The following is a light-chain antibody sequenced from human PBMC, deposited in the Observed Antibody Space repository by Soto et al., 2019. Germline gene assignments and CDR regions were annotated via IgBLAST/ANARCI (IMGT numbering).Light chain of an antibody. CDR1: SGHSSYI. CDR2: LEGSGSY. Sequence: QLVLTQSSSASASLGSSVTLTCTLSSGHSSYIIAWHQQQPGKAPRYLMKLEGSGSYNKGSGVPDRFSGSSSGADRYLTISNLQFEDEADYYCETWDSNTHVFGGGTKLTVL. V-gene: IGLV4-60*02. CDR3: ETWDSNTHV. J-gene: IGLJ3*02.